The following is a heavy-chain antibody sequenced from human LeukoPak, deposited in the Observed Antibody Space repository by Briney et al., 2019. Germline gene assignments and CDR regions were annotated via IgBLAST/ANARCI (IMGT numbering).Heavy chain of an antibody. V-gene: IGHV1-2*02. Sequence: GASVKVSCKASGYTFTGYFIHWVRQAPGQGLEWMGWINPNSGGTNYAQKFQGRVTMTTDTSTSTAYMELRSLRSDDTAVYYCAREKLGSYFDPAYYMDVWGKGTTVIISS. J-gene: IGHJ6*03. CDR2: INPNSGGT. CDR3: AREKLGSYFDPAYYMDV. D-gene: IGHD3-9*01. CDR1: GYTFTGYF.